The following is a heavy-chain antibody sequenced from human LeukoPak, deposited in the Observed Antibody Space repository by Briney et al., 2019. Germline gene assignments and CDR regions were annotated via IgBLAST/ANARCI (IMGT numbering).Heavy chain of an antibody. CDR1: GGSISSYY. D-gene: IGHD4-23*01. J-gene: IGHJ6*03. CDR3: ARSTVVTGRYYYYYMDV. V-gene: IGHV4-59*01. CDR2: IYYSGST. Sequence: SETLSLTCTVSGGSISSYYWSWIRQPPGKGLEWIGYIYYSGSTNYNPSLKSRVTISVDTSKNQFSLKLSSVTAADTAVYYCARSTVVTGRYYYYYMDVWGKGTTVSVSS.